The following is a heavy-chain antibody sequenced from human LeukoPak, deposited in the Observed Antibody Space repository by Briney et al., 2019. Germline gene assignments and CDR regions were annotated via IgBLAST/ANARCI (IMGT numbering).Heavy chain of an antibody. V-gene: IGHV4-39*01. CDR1: GGSISSSSYY. CDR3: ARHSYDSSGYPFDP. J-gene: IGHJ5*02. Sequence: SETLSLTCTVSGGSISSSSYYWGWIRQPPGKGLEWIGSIYYSGSTYYNPSLKSRVTISVDTSKNQFSLKLSSVTAPDTAVYYCARHSYDSSGYPFDPWGQGTLVTVSS. CDR2: IYYSGST. D-gene: IGHD3-22*01.